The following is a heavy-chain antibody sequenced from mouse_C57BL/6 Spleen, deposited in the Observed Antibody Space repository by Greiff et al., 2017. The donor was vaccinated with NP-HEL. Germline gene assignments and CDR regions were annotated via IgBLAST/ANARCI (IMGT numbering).Heavy chain of an antibody. CDR1: GYTFTSYW. D-gene: IGHD1-2*01. V-gene: IGHV1-74*01. CDR3: AIRHYYGQFAY. J-gene: IGHJ3*01. CDR2: IHPSDSDT. Sequence: QVQLKQPGAELVKPGASVKVSCKASGYTFTSYWMHWVKQRPGQGLEWIGRIHPSDSDTNYNQKFKGKATLTVDKSSSTAYMQLSSLTSEDSAVYYCAIRHYYGQFAYWGQGTLVTVSA.